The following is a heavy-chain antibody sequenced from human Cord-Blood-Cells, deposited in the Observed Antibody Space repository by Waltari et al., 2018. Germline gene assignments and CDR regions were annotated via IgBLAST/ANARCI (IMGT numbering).Heavy chain of an antibody. Sequence: QVQLVQSGAEVKKPGSSVKVSCKASGGTFSSYAISWVRQAPGQGLEWMGRYIPILGIANYAHKFQGRVTITADKSTSTAYMELSSLRSEDTAVYYCARGRTIRAGDAFDIWGQGTMVTVSS. D-gene: IGHD5-12*01. CDR2: YIPILGIA. CDR1: GGTFSSYA. CDR3: ARGRTIRAGDAFDI. V-gene: IGHV1-69*09. J-gene: IGHJ3*02.